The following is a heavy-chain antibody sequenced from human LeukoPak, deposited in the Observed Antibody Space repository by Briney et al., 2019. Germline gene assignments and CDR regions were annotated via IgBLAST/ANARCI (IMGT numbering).Heavy chain of an antibody. V-gene: IGHV4-34*01. D-gene: IGHD3-10*01. CDR2: INHSGST. CDR1: GGSFRGYY. J-gene: IGHJ5*02. Sequence: SETLSLTCADYGGSFRGYYWSWIRQPPGKGLEWIGEINHSGSTNYNPSLKSRVTISVDTSKNQFSLKLSSVTAADTAVYYCARGCGSGRNNCFDPWGQGTLVTVSS. CDR3: ARGCGSGRNNCFDP.